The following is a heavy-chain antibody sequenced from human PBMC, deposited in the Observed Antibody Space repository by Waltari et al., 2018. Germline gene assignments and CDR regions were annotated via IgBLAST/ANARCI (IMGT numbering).Heavy chain of an antibody. J-gene: IGHJ6*03. D-gene: IGHD6-6*01. CDR1: GGSISSSSYY. CDR2: IYYSGST. Sequence: QLQLQESGPGLVKPSETLSLTCTVSGGSISSSSYYWGWIRQPPGKGLEWIGSIYYSGSTYYNPSLKSRVTISVDTSKNQFSLKLSSVTAADTAVYYCASINSSSGYYYMDVWGKGTTVTISS. CDR3: ASINSSSGYYYMDV. V-gene: IGHV4-39*07.